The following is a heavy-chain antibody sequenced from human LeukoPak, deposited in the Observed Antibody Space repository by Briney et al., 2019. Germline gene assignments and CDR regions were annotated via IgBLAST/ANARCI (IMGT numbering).Heavy chain of an antibody. J-gene: IGHJ6*03. V-gene: IGHV3-33*01. CDR2: IWYDGSNK. Sequence: PGRSLRLSXAASGFTFSSYGMHWVCQAPGKGLEWVAVIWYDGSNKYYADSVKGRFTISRDNSKNTLYLQMNSLRAEDTAVYYCAVTYDKDYYYMDVWGKGTTVTVSS. CDR1: GFTFSSYG. D-gene: IGHD3-22*01. CDR3: AVTYDKDYYYMDV.